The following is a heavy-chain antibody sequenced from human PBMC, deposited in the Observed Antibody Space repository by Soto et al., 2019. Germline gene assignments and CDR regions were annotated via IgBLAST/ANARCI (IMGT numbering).Heavy chain of an antibody. V-gene: IGHV1-46*03. CDR3: ARVNGMITFGGAIADDAFDI. Sequence: ASVKVSCKASGYTFTSYYMHWVRQAPGQGLEWMGIINPSGGSTSYAQKFQGRVTMTRDTSTSTVYMELSSLRSEDMAVYYCARVNGMITFGGAIADDAFDIWGQGTMVTVSS. D-gene: IGHD3-16*02. CDR1: GYTFTSYY. J-gene: IGHJ3*02. CDR2: INPSGGST.